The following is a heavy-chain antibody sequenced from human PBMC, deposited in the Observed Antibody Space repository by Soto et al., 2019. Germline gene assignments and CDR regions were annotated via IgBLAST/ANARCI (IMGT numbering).Heavy chain of an antibody. J-gene: IGHJ5*02. Sequence: QLQLQESGPGLVKPSETLSLTCTVSGGSISSSSYYWGWIRQPPGKGLEWIGSIYYSGSTYYNPSLKSRVTISVDTSKNQFSLKLSSVTAADTAVYYCARQGKVMRQQLVLRGLFDPWGQGTLVTVSS. CDR3: ARQGKVMRQQLVLRGLFDP. V-gene: IGHV4-39*01. CDR2: IYYSGST. D-gene: IGHD6-13*01. CDR1: GGSISSSSYY.